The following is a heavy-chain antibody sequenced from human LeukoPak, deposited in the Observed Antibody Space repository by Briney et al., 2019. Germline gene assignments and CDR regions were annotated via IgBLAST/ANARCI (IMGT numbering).Heavy chain of an antibody. Sequence: GGSLRLSCAASGITFGNNWMHWVRQGPGKGLVWISRINSDGGGAIYADSVKGRFTVSRDNAKNTLYLQMNSLRAEGTAVYYCARDVPHNWFDTWGQGTLVTVSS. V-gene: IGHV3-74*01. J-gene: IGHJ5*02. CDR1: GITFGNNW. CDR2: INSDGGGA. CDR3: ARDVPHNWFDT.